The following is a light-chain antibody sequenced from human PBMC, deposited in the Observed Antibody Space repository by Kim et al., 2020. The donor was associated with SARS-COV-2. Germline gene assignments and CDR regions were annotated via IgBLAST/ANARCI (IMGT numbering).Light chain of an antibody. Sequence: QRVTISCSGSSANLGSTPVDCYQQLPGTAPKLLIYSNNQRPSGVPDRFSGSKSGTSASLAISGLQSEDEADYYCAAWDDSLNGPYVFGTGTKVTVL. J-gene: IGLJ1*01. CDR1: SANLGSTP. V-gene: IGLV1-44*01. CDR2: SNN. CDR3: AAWDDSLNGPYV.